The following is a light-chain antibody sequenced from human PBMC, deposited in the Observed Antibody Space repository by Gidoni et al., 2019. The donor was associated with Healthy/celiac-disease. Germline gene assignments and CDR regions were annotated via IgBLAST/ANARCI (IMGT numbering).Light chain of an antibody. Sequence: DLVMTQDPDDLAGSLGGRATIHCKSSQRVLYSYNSKYYLSWYQQKPGQPPTLLLYCASTREAGVPDLFSGSVSGTDFTLTISSLQAEDVAVYYCQQYYSTPLLTFGGGTKVEIK. CDR2: CAS. V-gene: IGKV4-1*01. CDR3: QQYYSTPLLT. J-gene: IGKJ4*01. CDR1: QRVLYSYNSKYY.